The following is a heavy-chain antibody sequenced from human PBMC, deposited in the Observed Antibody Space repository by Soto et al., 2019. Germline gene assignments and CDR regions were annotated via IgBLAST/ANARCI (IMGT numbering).Heavy chain of an antibody. D-gene: IGHD2-8*01. CDR1: GYSFTDYH. J-gene: IGHJ6*02. V-gene: IGHV1-2*04. CDR3: ARGDSTDCSNGVCSFFYNHDMDV. Sequence: ASVKVSCKASGYSFTDYHIHWVRQAPGQGLEWLGRINPKSGGTSTAQKFQGWVTMTTDTSISTASMELTRLTSDDTAIYYCARGDSTDCSNGVCSFFYNHDMDVWGQGPTVTV. CDR2: INPKSGGT.